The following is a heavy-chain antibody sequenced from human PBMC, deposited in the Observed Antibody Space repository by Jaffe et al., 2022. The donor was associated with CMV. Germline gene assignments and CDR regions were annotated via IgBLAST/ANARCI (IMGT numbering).Heavy chain of an antibody. Sequence: EVQLVQSGAEVKKPGESLRISCKGSGYSFTSYWISWVRQMPGKGLEWMGRIDPSDSYTNYSPSFQGHVTISADKSISTAYLQWSSLKASDTAMYYCASEPDYDILTGDPVYNWFDPWGQGTLVTVSS. V-gene: IGHV5-10-1*03. CDR1: GYSFTSYW. D-gene: IGHD3-9*01. J-gene: IGHJ5*02. CDR2: IDPSDSYT. CDR3: ASEPDYDILTGDPVYNWFDP.